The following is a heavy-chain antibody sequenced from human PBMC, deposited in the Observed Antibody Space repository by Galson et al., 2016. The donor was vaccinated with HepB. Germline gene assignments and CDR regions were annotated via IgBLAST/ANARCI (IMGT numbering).Heavy chain of an antibody. CDR2: ILYDGSKK. V-gene: IGHV3-33*08. J-gene: IGHJ5*02. CDR1: GFTFSIYA. Sequence: SLRLSCAVSGFTFSIYAMSWVRQAPGRGLEWVAVILYDGSKKYYADSVKGRFTISRDNSKNTLYLQMNSLRAEDTAVYYCARDSFTIFGVTPNWFDPWGQGTLVTVSS. D-gene: IGHD3-3*01. CDR3: ARDSFTIFGVTPNWFDP.